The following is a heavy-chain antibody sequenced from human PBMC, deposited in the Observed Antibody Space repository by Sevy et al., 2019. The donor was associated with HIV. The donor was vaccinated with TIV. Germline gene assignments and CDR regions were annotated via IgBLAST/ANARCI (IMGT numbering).Heavy chain of an antibody. J-gene: IGHJ4*02. CDR3: ARDEVGGSYWEFDY. Sequence: GGSLRLSCAASGFTFSSYSMNWVRQAPGKGLEWVSSISTSSSYIYYEDSVKGRFTISRYNDKNSLYLQMNSLRAEDTAVYYCARDEVGGSYWEFDYWGQGTLVTVSS. V-gene: IGHV3-21*01. CDR1: GFTFSSYS. CDR2: ISTSSSYI. D-gene: IGHD1-26*01.